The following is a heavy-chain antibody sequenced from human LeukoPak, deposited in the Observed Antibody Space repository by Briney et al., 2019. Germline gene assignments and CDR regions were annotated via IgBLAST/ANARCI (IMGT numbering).Heavy chain of an antibody. V-gene: IGHV5-10-1*01. CDR1: GFHFTSYW. Sequence: LQIYGKGSGFHFTSYWISWVGQLPGKGLEGMGRIDPSDSYTNYSPSFQSHVTISADKSISTAYLQWSSLKASDTAMYQCARHGSDLTPFVYWGQGTLVPVPS. J-gene: IGHJ4*02. CDR3: ARHGSDLTPFVY. CDR2: IDPSDSYT. D-gene: IGHD5-12*01.